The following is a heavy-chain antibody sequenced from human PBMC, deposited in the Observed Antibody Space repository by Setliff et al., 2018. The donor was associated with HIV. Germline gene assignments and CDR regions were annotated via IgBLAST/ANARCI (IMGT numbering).Heavy chain of an antibody. CDR3: ARRGRDGVLIVFATGFDP. CDR2: IFYTGNT. Sequence: SETLSLTCSVSGGSISSSTYYWGWIRQPPGKGLEWIGDIFYTGNTYYNPSLKSRVAISVDTSENQFSLKLNSVTAADTAVYYCARRGRDGVLIVFATGFDPWGQGTRGTSPQ. J-gene: IGHJ5*02. D-gene: IGHD2-8*01. V-gene: IGHV4-39*01. CDR1: GGSISSSTYY.